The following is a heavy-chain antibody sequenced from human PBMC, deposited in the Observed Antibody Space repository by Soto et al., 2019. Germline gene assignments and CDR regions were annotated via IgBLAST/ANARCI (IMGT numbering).Heavy chain of an antibody. CDR3: AREKAGPDSSGYGFDI. D-gene: IGHD3-22*01. Sequence: QVQLVQSGAEVMKPGASVKVSCKASGYTFAGYYVHWVRQAPGQGLEWMAWIDPSSGGTNYAQKFQGRVTMTSDTSINTAYMDLSRQRSDDTAVYYCAREKAGPDSSGYGFDIWGQGTMVTVSS. CDR1: GYTFAGYY. V-gene: IGHV1-2*02. J-gene: IGHJ3*02. CDR2: IDPSSGGT.